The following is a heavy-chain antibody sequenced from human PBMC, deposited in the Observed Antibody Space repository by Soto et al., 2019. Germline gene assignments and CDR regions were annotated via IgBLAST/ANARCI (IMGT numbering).Heavy chain of an antibody. CDR3: ASDFSGAMDY. J-gene: IGHJ4*02. CDR1: GYTFTNYY. V-gene: IGHV1-46*01. CDR2: IYACSGST. D-gene: IGHD3-10*01. Sequence: ASVKVSCKASGYTFTNYYIHWVRQAPGQGLEWMGRIYACSGSTKNAQKLQGRVTMTTDTSTSTAYMELSSLRSEDTAVYYCASDFSGAMDYWGQGTLVTVSS.